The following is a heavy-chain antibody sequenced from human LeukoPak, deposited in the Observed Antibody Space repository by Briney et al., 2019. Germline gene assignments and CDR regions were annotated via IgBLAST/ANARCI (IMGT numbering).Heavy chain of an antibody. D-gene: IGHD3-10*01. CDR2: IKKDGSEK. Sequence: GGSLRLSCAASGFTFSSYWMHWVRQAPGKGLEWVANIKKDGSEKYYVDSVKGRFTISRDNAKNSLYLQMNSLRAEDTAVYYCAKAPRRYYGSGSYSVGPNWFDPWGQGTLVTVSS. CDR3: AKAPRRYYGSGSYSVGPNWFDP. V-gene: IGHV3-7*03. J-gene: IGHJ5*02. CDR1: GFTFSSYW.